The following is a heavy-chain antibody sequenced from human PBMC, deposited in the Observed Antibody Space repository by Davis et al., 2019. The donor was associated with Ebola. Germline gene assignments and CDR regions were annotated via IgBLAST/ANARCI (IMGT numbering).Heavy chain of an antibody. J-gene: IGHJ6*02. CDR3: ARGEGYCISTSCPYYYYGMDV. D-gene: IGHD2-2*01. Sequence: PGGSLRLSCTVSGGSISSYYWSWIRQPPGKGLEWIGYIYYSGSTNYNPSLKSRVTISVDTSKNQFSLKLSSVTAAGTAVYYCARGEGYCISTSCPYYYYGMDVWGQGTTVTVSS. CDR1: GGSISSYY. V-gene: IGHV4-59*08. CDR2: IYYSGST.